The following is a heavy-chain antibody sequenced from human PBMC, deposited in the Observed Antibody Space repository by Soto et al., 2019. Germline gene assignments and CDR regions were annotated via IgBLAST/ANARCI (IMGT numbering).Heavy chain of an antibody. J-gene: IGHJ4*02. V-gene: IGHV3-15*01. CDR3: TTDCSGGSYHFFVFDY. Sequence: GGSLRLSCAASGFTFSKAWMSWVLQAPWKGLEWVGRIKSKTDGGTTDYAAPVKGRFTISRDDSKNTLYLQMNSLKTEDTAVYYCTTDCSGGSYHFFVFDYWGQGTLVTVSS. D-gene: IGHD2-15*01. CDR1: GFTFSKAW. CDR2: IKSKTDGGTT.